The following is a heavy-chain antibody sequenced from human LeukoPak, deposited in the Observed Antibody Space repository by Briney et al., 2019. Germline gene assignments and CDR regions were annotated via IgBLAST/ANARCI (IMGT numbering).Heavy chain of an antibody. CDR2: IYPGDSDT. Sequence: GESLKISCKGSGYSFTSYWIGWVRQMPGKGLEWMGIIYPGDSDTRYSPSFQGQVTISADKSISTAYLQWSSLKASDTAMYYCARQGPPKVGYYDSSGFYYYMDVWGKGTTVTVSS. CDR3: ARQGPPKVGYYDSSGFYYYMDV. CDR1: GYSFTSYW. D-gene: IGHD3-22*01. V-gene: IGHV5-51*01. J-gene: IGHJ6*03.